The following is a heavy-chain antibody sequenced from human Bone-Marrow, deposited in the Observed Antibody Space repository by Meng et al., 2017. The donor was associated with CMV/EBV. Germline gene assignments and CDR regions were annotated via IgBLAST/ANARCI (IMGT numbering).Heavy chain of an antibody. D-gene: IGHD3-22*01. V-gene: IGHV3-9*01. CDR2: ISWNSGSI. CDR1: GFTFDDYA. CDR3: VKSGDYDSSGYYGMGV. J-gene: IGHJ6*02. Sequence: SLKISCAASGFTFDDYAMHWVRQAPGKGLEWVSGISWNSGSIGYADSVKGRFTISRDNAKNSLYLQMNSLRAEDTALYYCVKSGDYDSSGYYGMGVWGQGNTVHVAS.